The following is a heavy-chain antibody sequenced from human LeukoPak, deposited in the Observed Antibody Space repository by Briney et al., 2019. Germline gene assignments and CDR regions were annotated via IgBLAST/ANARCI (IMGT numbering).Heavy chain of an antibody. CDR3: ARDVYYYDSSGYPYY. Sequence: ASVKVSCKASDYTFISYGISWVRQAPGQGLEWMGWINPYNGNTNYVQKLQGRVTMTTETSTSTAYMELRSLRSDDTAVYYCARDVYYYDSSGYPYYWGQGTLVTVSS. CDR2: INPYNGNT. V-gene: IGHV1-18*01. J-gene: IGHJ4*02. D-gene: IGHD3-22*01. CDR1: DYTFISYG.